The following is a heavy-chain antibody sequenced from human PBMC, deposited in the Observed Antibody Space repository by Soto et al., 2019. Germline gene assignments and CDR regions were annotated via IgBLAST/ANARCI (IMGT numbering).Heavy chain of an antibody. V-gene: IGHV4-31*03. CDR3: AREDRSYYDGSGFYH. CDR2: IHYSGST. D-gene: IGHD3-22*01. J-gene: IGHJ4*02. CDR1: GGSITSGGYY. Sequence: SETLSLTCTVSGGSITSGGYYWSWIRQHPEKGLEWIGYIHYSGSTYYNPSLKSRVTISLDTSKNQFSLKLSSVTAADTTVYYCAREDRSYYDGSGFYHWGQGTLVTVSS.